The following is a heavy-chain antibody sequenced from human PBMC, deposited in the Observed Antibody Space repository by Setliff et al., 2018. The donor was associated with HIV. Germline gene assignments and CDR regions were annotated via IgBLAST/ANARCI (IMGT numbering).Heavy chain of an antibody. CDR3: AKDTLPASARGSSMDV. Sequence: GGSLRLSCAASGFRFDNYGMNWVRQAPGKGLEWVSGINWNGVSTAYADSVKGRFTISRDNAKNSLYLQINSLRVEDTALYYCAKDTLPASARGSSMDVWGKGTTVTVSS. V-gene: IGHV3-20*04. CDR1: GFRFDNYG. CDR2: INWNGVST. J-gene: IGHJ6*03.